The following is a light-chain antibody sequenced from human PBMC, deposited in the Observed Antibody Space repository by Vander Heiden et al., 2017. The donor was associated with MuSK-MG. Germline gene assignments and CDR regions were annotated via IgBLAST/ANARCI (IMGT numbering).Light chain of an antibody. CDR2: DAS. J-gene: IGKJ5*01. CDR3: QQYDKLPPIT. Sequence: DIQMTQSPSSLSASVGDRVTITCQASQDISNYLNWYQQKPGKAPKLLMYDASILETGVPSRFSGSGSGTDFTLTISNLQPEDIATYYCQQYDKLPPITFGQGTRLE. CDR1: QDISNY. V-gene: IGKV1-33*01.